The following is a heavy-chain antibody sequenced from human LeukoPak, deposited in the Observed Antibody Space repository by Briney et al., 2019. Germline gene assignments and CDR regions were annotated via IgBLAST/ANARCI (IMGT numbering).Heavy chain of an antibody. CDR2: ISAYNGNT. Sequence: ASVKVSCKAAGYTFTSYGISWVRQAPGQGLEWMGWISAYNGNTNYAQKLQGRVTMTTDTSTSTAYMELRSLRSDDTAVYYCARVAAPIAAADIDYWGQRTLVTVSS. J-gene: IGHJ4*02. D-gene: IGHD6-13*01. CDR3: ARVAAPIAAADIDY. CDR1: GYTFTSYG. V-gene: IGHV1-18*01.